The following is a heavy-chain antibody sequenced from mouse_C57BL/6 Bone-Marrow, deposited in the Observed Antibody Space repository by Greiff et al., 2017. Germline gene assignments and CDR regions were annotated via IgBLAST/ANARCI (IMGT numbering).Heavy chain of an antibody. J-gene: IGHJ3*01. CDR3: EISATVVAPFGY. V-gene: IGHV1-54*01. D-gene: IGHD1-1*01. Sequence: QVQLQQSGAELVRPGTSVKVSCKASGYAFTNYLIEWVKQRPGQGLEWIGVINPGSGGTNYNEKFKGKATLTADKSSSTAYMQLSSLTCEDSAVYCVEISATVVAPFGYWVQGTLVTVTA. CDR2: INPGSGGT. CDR1: GYAFTNYL.